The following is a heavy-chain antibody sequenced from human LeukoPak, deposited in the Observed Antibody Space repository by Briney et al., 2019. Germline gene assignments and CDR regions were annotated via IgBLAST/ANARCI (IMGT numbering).Heavy chain of an antibody. D-gene: IGHD3-22*01. Sequence: GESLKISCKGSGYSFTSYWIGWVRQMPGKGLEWMGIIYPGDSDTRYSPSFQGQVTISADKSISTAYLQWSSLKASDTARYYCARPYYYDSSGYYFFDYWGQGTLVTVSS. CDR2: IYPGDSDT. CDR3: ARPYYYDSSGYYFFDY. V-gene: IGHV5-51*01. CDR1: GYSFTSYW. J-gene: IGHJ4*02.